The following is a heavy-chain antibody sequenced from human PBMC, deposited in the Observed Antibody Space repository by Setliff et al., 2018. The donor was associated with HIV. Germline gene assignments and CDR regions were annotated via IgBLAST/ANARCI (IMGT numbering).Heavy chain of an antibody. J-gene: IGHJ4*02. CDR2: ISPKYGGT. V-gene: IGHV1-2*02. CDR3: ARTLPQYTNLFDY. CDR1: GNTLRNNA. Sequence: ASVKVSCKASGNTLRNNAIGWVRQAPGHGFQWMGWISPKYGGTNYAQNFQGRVTMTRDTSISTAYMELSSLGSDDTAVYYCARTLPQYTNLFDYWGQGTLVTVSS. D-gene: IGHD5-18*01.